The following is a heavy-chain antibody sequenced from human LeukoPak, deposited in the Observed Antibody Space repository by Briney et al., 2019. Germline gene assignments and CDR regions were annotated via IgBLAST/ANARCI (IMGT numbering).Heavy chain of an antibody. J-gene: IGHJ3*02. V-gene: IGHV1-69*04. D-gene: IGHD3-22*01. CDR3: ARSGAYYYDSTSDAFDI. Sequence: SVKVSCKASGGTFSSYAISWVRQAPGQGLEWMGRIIPILGIANYAQKFQGRVTITADKSTSTAYMELSSLRSEDTAVYYCARSGAYYYDSTSDAFDIWGQGTMVTVS. CDR1: GGTFSSYA. CDR2: IIPILGIA.